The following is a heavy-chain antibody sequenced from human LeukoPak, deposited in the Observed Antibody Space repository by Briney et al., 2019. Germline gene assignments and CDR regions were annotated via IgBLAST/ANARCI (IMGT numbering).Heavy chain of an antibody. D-gene: IGHD1-14*01. J-gene: IGHJ5*02. Sequence: ASVKVSCKTSGYPFITWEINWVRQAAGQGLEWLGWVHPDSGNTDYAQKFRGRVTMSRDTSTSTAYMELSGLRLDDTAVYFCARGPRNDPWGQGTLVTVSS. CDR2: VHPDSGNT. CDR3: ARGPRNDP. CDR1: GYPFITWE. V-gene: IGHV1-8*01.